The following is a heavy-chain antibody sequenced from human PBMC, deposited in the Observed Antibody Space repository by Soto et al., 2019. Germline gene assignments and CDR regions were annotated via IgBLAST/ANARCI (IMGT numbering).Heavy chain of an antibody. D-gene: IGHD1-1*01. CDR2: TSYDGNNE. CDR1: GFTFSNYA. CDR3: AKDKGVFNWATSYFDY. Sequence: GGSLRLSCAASGFTFSNYAMHWVRQAPGKGLEWVALTSYDGNNEYYTDSVKGRFTISRDNSKNTPFLQMNSPRPEDTAVYYCAKDKGVFNWATSYFDYWGQGALVTVSS. V-gene: IGHV3-30*18. J-gene: IGHJ4*02.